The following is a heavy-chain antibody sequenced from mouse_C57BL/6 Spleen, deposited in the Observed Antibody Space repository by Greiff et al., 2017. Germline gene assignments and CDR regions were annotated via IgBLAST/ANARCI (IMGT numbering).Heavy chain of an antibody. D-gene: IGHD1-1*01. CDR3: ARDKEDYGSIFAY. V-gene: IGHV5-4*01. CDR1: GFTFSSYA. CDR2: ISDGGSYT. J-gene: IGHJ3*01. Sequence: EVNVVESGGGLVKPGGSLKLSCAASGFTFSSYAMSWVRQTPEKRLEWVATISDGGSYTYYPDNVKGRFTISRDNAKNNLYLQMSHLKSEDTAMYYCARDKEDYGSIFAYWGQGTLVTVSA.